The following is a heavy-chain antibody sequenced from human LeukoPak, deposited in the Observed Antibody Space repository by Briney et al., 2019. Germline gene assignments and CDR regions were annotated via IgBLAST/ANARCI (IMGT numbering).Heavy chain of an antibody. Sequence: KPSETLSLTCTVSGDSISSGSYYWSWIRQPAGKGLEWIGHIYRSGSTNYNASLKSRVTISVDTSKNQFSLKLSSVTAADTAVYYCARGYYDSSGYCEAFQHWGQGTLFTVYS. CDR2: IYRSGST. CDR1: GDSISSGSYY. V-gene: IGHV4-61*09. D-gene: IGHD3-22*01. J-gene: IGHJ1*01. CDR3: ARGYYDSSGYCEAFQH.